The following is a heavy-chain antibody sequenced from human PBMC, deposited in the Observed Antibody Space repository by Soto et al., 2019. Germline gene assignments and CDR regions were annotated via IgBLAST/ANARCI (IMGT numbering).Heavy chain of an antibody. CDR3: ATGCYHDRYSSRSYRYYYGMDV. J-gene: IGHJ6*02. Sequence: SETLSLTCAVYGGSFSGYYWSWIRQPPGKGLEWIGEINHSGSTNYNPSLKSRVTISVDTSKNQFSLKLSSVTAADTAVYYCATGCYHDRYSSRSYRYYYGMDVWGQGTTVTVS. V-gene: IGHV4-34*01. CDR2: INHSGST. CDR1: GGSFSGYY. D-gene: IGHD6-13*01.